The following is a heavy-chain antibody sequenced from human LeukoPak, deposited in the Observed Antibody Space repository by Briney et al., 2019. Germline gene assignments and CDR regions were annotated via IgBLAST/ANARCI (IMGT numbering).Heavy chain of an antibody. CDR1: GFTYDDYA. D-gene: IGHD3-10*01. V-gene: IGHV3-9*01. Sequence: PGGSLRLXCAASGFTYDDYAMHWVRQAPGKGLEWVSSISWNSGRMDYADSVKGRFTISRDNAKNSLYLQMNSLRVEDTALYYCAKDVNYSPSGTFDYWGQGTLVTVSS. J-gene: IGHJ4*02. CDR3: AKDVNYSPSGTFDY. CDR2: ISWNSGRM.